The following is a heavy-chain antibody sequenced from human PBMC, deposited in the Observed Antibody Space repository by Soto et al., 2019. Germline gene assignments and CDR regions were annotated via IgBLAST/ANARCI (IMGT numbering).Heavy chain of an antibody. CDR3: ASILSGYSYGGY. D-gene: IGHD3-9*01. Sequence: QVQLVQSGAEVKKPGSSVKVSCKASGGTFSSYSIDWVRQAPGQGLKWMGGIIPIFDTPSYAQKFQGRVTITADDSTSTSSMELSSLRADDTAVYYCASILSGYSYGGYWGHGTLVTVSS. V-gene: IGHV1-69*01. CDR2: IIPIFDTP. CDR1: GGTFSSYS. J-gene: IGHJ4*01.